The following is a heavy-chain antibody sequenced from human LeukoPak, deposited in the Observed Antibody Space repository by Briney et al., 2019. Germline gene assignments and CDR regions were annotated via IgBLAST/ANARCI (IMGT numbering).Heavy chain of an antibody. CDR2: IKQDGSEK. J-gene: IGHJ4*02. CDR1: GFTFSSYW. D-gene: IGHD1-26*01. Sequence: GGSLRLSCAGSGFTFSSYWMRWVRQAPGKGLEWVANIKQDGSEKDYLGSVKGRFTISRDNAKKSLYLQMNSLRAEDTAVYYCYVGPTDYWGQGTLVTVSS. CDR3: YVGPTDY. V-gene: IGHV3-7*01.